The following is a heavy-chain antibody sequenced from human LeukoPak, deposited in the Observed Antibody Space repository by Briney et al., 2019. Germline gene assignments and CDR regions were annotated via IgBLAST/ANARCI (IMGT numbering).Heavy chain of an antibody. CDR3: AIAAAGYYLAY. CDR2: INTNTGNP. J-gene: IGHJ4*02. CDR1: GYTFTSYA. V-gene: IGHV7-4-1*02. D-gene: IGHD6-13*01. Sequence: ASVKVSCTASGYTFTSYAMNWVRQAPGQGREWMGWINTNTGNPTYAQGFTGRFVFSLDTSVSTAYLQISSLKAEDTAVYYCAIAAAGYYLAYWGQGTLVTVSS.